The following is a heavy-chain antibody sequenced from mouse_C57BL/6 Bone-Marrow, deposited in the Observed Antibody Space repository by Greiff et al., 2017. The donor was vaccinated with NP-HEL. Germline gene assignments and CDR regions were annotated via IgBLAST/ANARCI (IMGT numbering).Heavy chain of an antibody. V-gene: IGHV1-18*01. J-gene: IGHJ4*01. CDR2: INPNNGGT. CDR3: ASEKGDYDVNYAMDY. CDR1: GYTFTDYN. Sequence: EVQLQQSGPELVKPGASVKIPCKASGYTFTDYNMDWVKQSHGKSLEWIGDINPNNGGTNYNQKFKGKATLTVDKSSSTAYMELRSLSSEDTAVYYCASEKGDYDVNYAMDYWGQGTSVTVSS. D-gene: IGHD2-4*01.